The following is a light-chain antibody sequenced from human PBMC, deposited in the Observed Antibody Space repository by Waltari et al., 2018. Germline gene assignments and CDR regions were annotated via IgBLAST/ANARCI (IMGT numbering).Light chain of an antibody. V-gene: IGKV1D-13*01. Sequence: AIQLTQSPPSLSASVGDRVTIACRASQAIRSSLVWYQQKPGKAPKRLIYDASTLENGVPSRFSGSGSGTDFTLTISSLQPEDFSTYHCQQFYNYPPTFGQGTRLEIK. CDR2: DAS. CDR3: QQFYNYPPT. J-gene: IGKJ5*01. CDR1: QAIRSS.